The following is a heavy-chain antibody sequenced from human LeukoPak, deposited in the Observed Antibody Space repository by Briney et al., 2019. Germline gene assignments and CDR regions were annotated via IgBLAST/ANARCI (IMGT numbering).Heavy chain of an antibody. J-gene: IGHJ4*02. CDR1: GFTFSSYA. CDR2: IRYDGSNK. V-gene: IGHV3-30*02. CDR3: AKDLEGPGYYDSSGYRWGDY. D-gene: IGHD3-22*01. Sequence: GGSLRLSCAAPGFTFSSYAMSWVRQAPGKGLEWVAFIRYDGSNKYYADSVKGRFTISRDNSKNTLYLQMNSLRAEDTAVYYCAKDLEGPGYYDSSGYRWGDYWGQGTLVTVSS.